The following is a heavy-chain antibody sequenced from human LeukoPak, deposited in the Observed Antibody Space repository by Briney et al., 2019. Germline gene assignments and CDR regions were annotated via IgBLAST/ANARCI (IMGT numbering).Heavy chain of an antibody. D-gene: IGHD1-26*01. J-gene: IGHJ4*02. V-gene: IGHV3-23*01. Sequence: PGGSLRLSCAASGFTVSSNYMSWVRQAPGKGLEWVSAISGSGGSTYYADSVKGRFTISRDNSENTLYLQMNSLRAEDTAVYYCVKASKDPLSGSYAGYWGQGTLVTVSS. CDR1: GFTVSSNY. CDR3: VKASKDPLSGSYAGY. CDR2: ISGSGGST.